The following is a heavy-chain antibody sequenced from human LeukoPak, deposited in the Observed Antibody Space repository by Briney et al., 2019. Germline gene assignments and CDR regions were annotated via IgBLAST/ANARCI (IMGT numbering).Heavy chain of an antibody. J-gene: IGHJ3*02. Sequence: GGSLRLSCAASGFIFSSYSMNWVRQAPGKGLEWVSSISSSSTYIYHADSVEGRFTISRDNAKNSVYLQMNSLRAEDTAVYYCARDGDYDSSGRAFDIWGQGTMVTVSS. D-gene: IGHD3-22*01. V-gene: IGHV3-21*01. CDR1: GFIFSSYS. CDR2: ISSSSTYI. CDR3: ARDGDYDSSGRAFDI.